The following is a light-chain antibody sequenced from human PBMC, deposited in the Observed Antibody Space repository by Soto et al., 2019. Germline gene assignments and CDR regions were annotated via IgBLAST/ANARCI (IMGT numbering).Light chain of an antibody. J-gene: IGKJ4*01. CDR1: ESISDY. Sequence: IQLTQSPSSLSASVGDRVTIVCRASESISDYLNWYQLKSGEAPKVLIYSAFTLRGGVPSRFSGTGSGTEFTLTISSLHPEDVATYYCQQTFSHLLSFGGGTTVEIK. CDR3: QQTFSHLLS. V-gene: IGKV1-39*01. CDR2: SAF.